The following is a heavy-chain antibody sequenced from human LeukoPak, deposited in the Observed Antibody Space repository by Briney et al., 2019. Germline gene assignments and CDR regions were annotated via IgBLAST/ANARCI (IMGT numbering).Heavy chain of an antibody. CDR2: THPSGYT. Sequence: SETLSLTCTVSGGSNNSYYWSWIRQPPGKGLEWIGYTHPSGYTNYSPSLKSRVTVSIDMSRNQFSLKLSSVTAADTAVYYCARKAPKKGWFDPWGQGTLVTVSS. CDR1: GGSNNSYY. CDR3: ARKAPKKGWFDP. J-gene: IGHJ5*02. V-gene: IGHV4-4*09.